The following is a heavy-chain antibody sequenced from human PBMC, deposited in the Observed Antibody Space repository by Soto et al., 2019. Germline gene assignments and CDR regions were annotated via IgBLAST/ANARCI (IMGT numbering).Heavy chain of an antibody. CDR2: INQDGSEK. CDR1: GFTFSDNW. D-gene: IGHD1-26*01. V-gene: IGHV3-7*01. Sequence: EVQLVESGGGLVQTGGSLRLSCEASGFTFSDNWMSWVRQAPGKGLEWVANINQDGSEKYYLDSVKGRFSISRDSAKKSLYLQMNSLRAEDTAVYYCARDLSSGSYYGSEDYWGQGTLVTVSS. CDR3: ARDLSSGSYYGSEDY. J-gene: IGHJ4*02.